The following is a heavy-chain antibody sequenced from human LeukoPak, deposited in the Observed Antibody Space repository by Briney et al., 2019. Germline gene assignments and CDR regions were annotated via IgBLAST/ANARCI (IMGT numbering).Heavy chain of an antibody. D-gene: IGHD6-6*01. Sequence: GASVKVSCKASGYTFTSYDINWVRQATGQGLEWMGWMNPNSGGTNYAQKFQGRVTMTRDTSISTAYMELSRLRSDDTAVYYCARDRLSSSWFDPWGQGTLVTVSS. CDR1: GYTFTSYD. CDR3: ARDRLSSSWFDP. CDR2: MNPNSGGT. V-gene: IGHV1-2*02. J-gene: IGHJ5*02.